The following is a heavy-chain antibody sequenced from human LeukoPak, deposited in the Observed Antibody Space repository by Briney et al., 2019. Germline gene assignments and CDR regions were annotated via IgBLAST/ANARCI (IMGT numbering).Heavy chain of an antibody. D-gene: IGHD2-21*01. J-gene: IGHJ6*02. V-gene: IGHV1-2*02. Sequence: ASVKVSCKASGYTFTGYYMHWVRQAPGQGLEWMGWINPNSGGTNYAQNFQGRVTMTRDTSISTAYMGLSRLRSDDTAVYHCARGIVLVSAAWYYYGMDVWGQGTTVTVSS. CDR2: INPNSGGT. CDR3: ARGIVLVSAAWYYYGMDV. CDR1: GYTFTGYY.